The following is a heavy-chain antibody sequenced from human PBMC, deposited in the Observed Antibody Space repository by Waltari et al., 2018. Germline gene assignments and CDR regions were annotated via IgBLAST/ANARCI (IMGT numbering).Heavy chain of an antibody. J-gene: IGHJ5*02. CDR3: ARDPGPIVGAPDL. Sequence: QAQLVQSGSEVKKPGASVRVSCQASGYTFTDYHLHWFRQTPGQGFEWMGWFNPKNGDSNSSEKFLGRVTITRDTSINTVYLDLSGLRSDDTAVFFCARDPGPIVGAPDLWGQGTLVTVSS. D-gene: IGHD1-26*01. V-gene: IGHV1-2*02. CDR2: FNPKNGDS. CDR1: GYTFTDYH.